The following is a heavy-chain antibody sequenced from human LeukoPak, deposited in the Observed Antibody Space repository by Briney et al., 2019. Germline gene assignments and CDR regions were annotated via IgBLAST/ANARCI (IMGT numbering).Heavy chain of an antibody. CDR1: GFTFSSYA. D-gene: IGHD3-16*02. CDR2: ISGSGGST. J-gene: IGHJ6*02. Sequence: GGSLRLSSAASGFTFSSYAMSWVRQAPGKGLEWVSAISGSGGSTYYADSVKGRFTISRDNSKNTLYLQMNSLRAEDTAVYYCAKDLSGTNYYYYGMDVWGQGTTVTVSS. V-gene: IGHV3-23*01. CDR3: AKDLSGTNYYYYGMDV.